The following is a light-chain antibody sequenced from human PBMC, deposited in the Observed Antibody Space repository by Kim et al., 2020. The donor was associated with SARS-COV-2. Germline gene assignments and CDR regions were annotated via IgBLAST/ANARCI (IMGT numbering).Light chain of an antibody. J-gene: IGKJ4*01. Sequence: DIQMTQSPSSLSASVGDRVTITCQASQDISNYLNWYQQKPGKAPKLLIYDASNLETGVPSRFSGSGSGTDFTFTISSLQPEDIAQYYCQQYDNLPLTFGGGTKVDIK. CDR3: QQYDNLPLT. CDR2: DAS. V-gene: IGKV1-33*01. CDR1: QDISNY.